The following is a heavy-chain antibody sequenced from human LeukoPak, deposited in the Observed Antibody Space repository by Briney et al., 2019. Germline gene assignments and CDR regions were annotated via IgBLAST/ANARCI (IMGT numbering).Heavy chain of an antibody. CDR2: ISSSSSYI. CDR1: GFTFSSDS. Sequence: PGGSLRLSCAASGFTFSSDSMNWVRQAPGKGLERVSSISSSSSYIYYADSVKGRFTISRDNAKNSLYLQMNSLRAEDTAVYYCARAPRATFVWFDPWGQGTLVTVSS. J-gene: IGHJ5*02. D-gene: IGHD2/OR15-2a*01. CDR3: ARAPRATFVWFDP. V-gene: IGHV3-21*01.